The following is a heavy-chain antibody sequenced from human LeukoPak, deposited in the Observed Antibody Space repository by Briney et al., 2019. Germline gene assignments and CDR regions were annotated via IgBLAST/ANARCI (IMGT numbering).Heavy chain of an antibody. Sequence: GGSLRLSCAASGFTFSSYSMNWVRQAPGKGLEWVSSISSSSSYIYYADSVKGRFTISRDNAKNSLYLQMNSLRAEDTAVYYCARDIQGVAVAGTHFDYWGQGTLVTVSS. V-gene: IGHV3-21*01. CDR2: ISSSSSYI. CDR3: ARDIQGVAVAGTHFDY. D-gene: IGHD6-19*01. CDR1: GFTFSSYS. J-gene: IGHJ4*02.